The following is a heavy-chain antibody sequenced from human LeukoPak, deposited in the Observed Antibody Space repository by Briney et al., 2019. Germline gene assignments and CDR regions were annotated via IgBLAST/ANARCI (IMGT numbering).Heavy chain of an antibody. V-gene: IGHV1-2*02. D-gene: IGHD1-1*01. CDR2: INPNSGGT. CDR3: ARTPQFNNWFDP. Sequence: ASVKVSCKASGYTFTSYGISWVRQAPGQGLEWMGWINPNSGGTNYAQKFQGRVTMTRDTSISTAYMELSRLRSDDTAVYYCARTPQFNNWFDPWGQGTLVTVSS. J-gene: IGHJ5*02. CDR1: GYTFTSYG.